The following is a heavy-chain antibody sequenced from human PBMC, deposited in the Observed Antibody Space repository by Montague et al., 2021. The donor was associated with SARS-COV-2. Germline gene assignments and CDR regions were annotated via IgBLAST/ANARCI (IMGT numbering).Heavy chain of an antibody. D-gene: IGHD2-15*01. Sequence: SETLSLTCAVYGGSFNGYYWNWIRQPPGKGLEWIGEISDIGSTTYNPSLEGRLTTSVDRSKNQFSLRLTSVTAADTAVYYCVRERECSGGSCYGPDDDAFDIWGQGTMVTVSS. CDR3: VRERECSGGSCYGPDDDAFDI. J-gene: IGHJ3*02. CDR1: GGSFNGYY. CDR2: ISDIGST. V-gene: IGHV4-34*01.